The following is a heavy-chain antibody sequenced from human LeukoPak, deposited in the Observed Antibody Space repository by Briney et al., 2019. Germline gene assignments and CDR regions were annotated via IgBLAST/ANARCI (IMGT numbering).Heavy chain of an antibody. D-gene: IGHD3-10*01. CDR3: ARGPQNYYYGSGSPDNWFDP. J-gene: IGHJ5*02. CDR2: ISAYNGNT. CDR1: GYTFTSYG. V-gene: IGHV1-18*01. Sequence: GASVKVSCKASGYTFTSYGISWVRQAPGQGLEWMGWISAYNGNTNYAQKLQGRVTMTTDTSTSTAYMELRSLRSDDTAVYYCARGPQNYYYGSGSPDNWFDPWGQGTLVTVSS.